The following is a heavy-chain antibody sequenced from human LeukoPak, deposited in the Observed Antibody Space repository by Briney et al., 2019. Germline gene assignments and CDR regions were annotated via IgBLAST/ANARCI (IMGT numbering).Heavy chain of an antibody. Sequence: PGGSLRLSCAASGFTFSSYSMNWVRQAPGKGLEWVSSISSSSGYIYYADSVKGRFTISRDNAKNSLYLQMNSLRAEDTAVYYCARDPYDYGDSYYDYWGQGTLVTVSS. D-gene: IGHD4-17*01. J-gene: IGHJ4*02. CDR2: ISSSSGYI. V-gene: IGHV3-21*01. CDR3: ARDPYDYGDSYYDY. CDR1: GFTFSSYS.